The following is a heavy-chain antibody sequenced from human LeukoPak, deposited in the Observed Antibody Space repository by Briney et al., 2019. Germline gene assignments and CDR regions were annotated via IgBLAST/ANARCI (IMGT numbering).Heavy chain of an antibody. J-gene: IGHJ4*02. CDR2: IYYTGSA. D-gene: IGHD5-24*01. CDR1: GGSISNYY. Sequence: TPSETLSHTCTVSGGSISNYYWSWIRQPPGKGLEWIGYIYYTGSANYHPSLKSRVTISVDSSKNQFSLKLSSVTAADTAVYYCARLTREGYGAGGEGLDYWGQGTLVTVSS. V-gene: IGHV4-59*08. CDR3: ARLTREGYGAGGEGLDY.